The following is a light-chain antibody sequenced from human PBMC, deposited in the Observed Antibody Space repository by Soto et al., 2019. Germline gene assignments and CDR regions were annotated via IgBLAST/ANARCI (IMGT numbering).Light chain of an antibody. Sequence: EIPMTQSPSSLSASVGDRVTITCRASQSISTHLNWYLHKPGKAPKVLIYAASSLQTGVPSRFSGSGSGTDFTLTIRSVQPEDSATYCCQQSYATPHTFGQGTKLEI. J-gene: IGKJ2*01. CDR2: AAS. CDR1: QSISTH. CDR3: QQSYATPHT. V-gene: IGKV1-39*01.